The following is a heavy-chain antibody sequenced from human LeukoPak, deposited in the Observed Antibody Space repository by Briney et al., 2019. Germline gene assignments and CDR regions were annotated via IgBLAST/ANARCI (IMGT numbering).Heavy chain of an antibody. V-gene: IGHV3-23*01. CDR2: ITSGENT. D-gene: IGHD1-26*01. J-gene: IGHJ4*02. Sequence: GGTLRLSCAASGFTFRIYAMSWVRQAPGKGLEWVSTITSGENTYYADSVKGRFTISRDNSKNTLSLQMNSLRAEDTAVYYCAKDQEWELTHYFDSWGQGTLLTVSS. CDR3: AKDQEWELTHYFDS. CDR1: GFTFRIYA.